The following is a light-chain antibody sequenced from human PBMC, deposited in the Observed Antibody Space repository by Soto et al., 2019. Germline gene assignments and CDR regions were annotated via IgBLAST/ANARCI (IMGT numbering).Light chain of an antibody. CDR1: RSVSSDY. J-gene: IGKJ1*01. Sequence: EIVLTQSPGTLSLSPGERATLSCRASRSVSSDYLAWFQQKPGQAPRLLIFGASNRDTGIPDRFSGSGSGTDFTLTISRLEPEDFAMYYCQQYGSSPGTFGQGTKVEVK. V-gene: IGKV3-20*01. CDR2: GAS. CDR3: QQYGSSPGT.